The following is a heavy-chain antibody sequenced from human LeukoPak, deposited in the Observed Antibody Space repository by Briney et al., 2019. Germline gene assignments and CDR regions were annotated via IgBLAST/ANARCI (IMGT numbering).Heavy chain of an antibody. J-gene: IGHJ6*02. CDR1: GFSFNTYS. CDR2: ISPDSTYI. CDR3: ARHEPVVTLSSYYYGMDV. D-gene: IGHD4-23*01. V-gene: IGHV3-21*01. Sequence: GGSLRLSCAASGFSFNTYSMHWVRQAPGKGVEWGSDISPDSTYIFYADSVRGRFTISRDNAKNSLYLQMNSLRAEDMAVYYCARHEPVVTLSSYYYGMDVWGQGTTVTVSS.